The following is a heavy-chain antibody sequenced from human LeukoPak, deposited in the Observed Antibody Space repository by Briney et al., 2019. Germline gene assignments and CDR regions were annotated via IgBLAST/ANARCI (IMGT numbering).Heavy chain of an antibody. CDR3: ARSGDTGYRPQGP. CDR2: IKKDGSEQ. V-gene: IGHV3-7*01. J-gene: IGHJ5*02. Sequence: GGSLRLSCAASGFPFSDYWITWVRQAPGKGLEWVANIKKDGSEQKYVDSVKGRFTISRDNAKNTLYLQMNSLRAEDTAVYYCARSGDTGYRPQGPWGQGTLVTVSS. D-gene: IGHD5-18*01. CDR1: GFPFSDYW.